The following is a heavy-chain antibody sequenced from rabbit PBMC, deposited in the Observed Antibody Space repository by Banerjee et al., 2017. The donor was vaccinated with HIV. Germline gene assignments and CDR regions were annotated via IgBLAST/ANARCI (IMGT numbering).Heavy chain of an antibody. J-gene: IGHJ3*01. V-gene: IGHV1S40*01. CDR2: IYGGSSGST. Sequence: QQLEESGGGLVKPGASLTLTCTASGFSFSSSYYMCWVRQAPGKGLEWIACIYGGSSGSTYYANWAKGRFTISKTSSTTVTLQMTSLTAADTAAYFCARASWTDGYVTDIKLWGQGTLVTVS. D-gene: IGHD6-1*01. CDR1: GFSFSSSYY. CDR3: ARASWTDGYVTDIKL.